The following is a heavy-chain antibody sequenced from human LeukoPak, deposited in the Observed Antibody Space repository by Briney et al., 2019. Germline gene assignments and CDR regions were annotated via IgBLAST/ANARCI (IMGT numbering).Heavy chain of an antibody. CDR2: VSNSGSTI. V-gene: IGHV3-11*01. CDR1: GFTFSDEY. J-gene: IGHJ3*02. CDR3: ARDGAYSASNI. Sequence: TGGSLRLSCAASGFTFSDEYMSWIRQAPGKGLEWISCVSNSGSTIYYADSVKGRFTISRDNVKNSLYLQMNSLRVEDTAVYYCARDGAYSASNIWGQGTMDAVSS. D-gene: IGHD2-21*01.